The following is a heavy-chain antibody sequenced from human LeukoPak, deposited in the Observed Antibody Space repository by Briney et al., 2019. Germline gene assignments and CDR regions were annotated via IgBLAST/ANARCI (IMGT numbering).Heavy chain of an antibody. D-gene: IGHD1-14*01. CDR3: SPAGQGAFDI. V-gene: IGHV3-74*01. CDR1: GFTFSSYW. J-gene: IGHJ3*02. Sequence: GGSLRLSCAASGFTFSSYWMHWVRQAPGKGLVWVSRINTDGYTTTYADSVKGRFTISRDNAKNTLYLQMNSVRAEDTAVYYCSPAGQGAFDIWGHGTKVTVSS. CDR2: INTDGYTT.